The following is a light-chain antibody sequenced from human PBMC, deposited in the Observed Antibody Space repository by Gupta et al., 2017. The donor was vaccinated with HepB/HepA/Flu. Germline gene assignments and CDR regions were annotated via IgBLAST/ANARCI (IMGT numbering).Light chain of an antibody. V-gene: IGKV3-11*01. CDR3: QQRSSWPLS. CDR2: DAS. J-gene: IGKJ4*01. CDR1: ESVNNY. Sequence: EIVLTQSPATLSLSPGERATLSCRASESVNNYLVWYQQKPGQAPRLFIYDASNRATGIPPRFSGSGSGTDFTLTISILEPEDFGVYYCQQRSSWPLSFGGGTKVEIK.